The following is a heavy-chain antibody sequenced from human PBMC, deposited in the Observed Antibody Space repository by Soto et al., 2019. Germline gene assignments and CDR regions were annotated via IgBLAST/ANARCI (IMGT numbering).Heavy chain of an antibody. CDR2: ISAYNGNT. D-gene: IGHD3-3*01. CDR1: GYTFTSYG. J-gene: IGHJ3*02. CDR3: ARERPEYYDFWSGQSAFDS. Sequence: QVQLVQSGAEVKKPGASVKVSCKASGYTFTSYGISWVRQAPGQGLEWMGWISAYNGNTNYAQKLQGRVTMTTDTSTSTAYMELRSLRSDDTAVYYCARERPEYYDFWSGQSAFDSWCQGTMVTVS. V-gene: IGHV1-18*01.